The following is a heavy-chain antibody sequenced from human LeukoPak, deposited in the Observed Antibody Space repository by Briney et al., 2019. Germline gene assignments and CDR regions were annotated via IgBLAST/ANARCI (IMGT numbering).Heavy chain of an antibody. CDR1: GFTFSSYA. J-gene: IGHJ5*02. D-gene: IGHD4-11*01. Sequence: GVSLRLSCAASGFTFSSYAMSWVRQAPGKGLEWVSAISGSGGSTYYADSVKGWFTISRDNSKNTLYLQMNSLRAEDTAVYYCAKDYSNYKVDWFDPWGQGTLVTVSS. V-gene: IGHV3-23*01. CDR2: ISGSGGST. CDR3: AKDYSNYKVDWFDP.